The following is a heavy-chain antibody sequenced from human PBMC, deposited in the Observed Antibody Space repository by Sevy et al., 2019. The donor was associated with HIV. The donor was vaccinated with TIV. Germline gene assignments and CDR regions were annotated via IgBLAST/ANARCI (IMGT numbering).Heavy chain of an antibody. CDR2: IRYDGSNK. Sequence: GGSLRLSCAASGFTFSSYGMHWVRQAPGKGLEWVAFIRYDGSNKYYADSVKGRFTISRDNSKNTLYLQMNSLRAEDTAVYYCAKVPAGGTTLYYYYYYMDVWGKGTTVTVSS. CDR3: AKVPAGGTTLYYYYYYMDV. CDR1: GFTFSSYG. D-gene: IGHD1-7*01. J-gene: IGHJ6*03. V-gene: IGHV3-30*02.